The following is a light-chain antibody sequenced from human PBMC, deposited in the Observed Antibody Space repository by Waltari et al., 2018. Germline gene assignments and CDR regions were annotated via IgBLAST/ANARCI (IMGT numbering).Light chain of an antibody. CDR2: WAS. V-gene: IGKV4-1*01. J-gene: IGKJ1*01. CDR3: QQYYDIPRT. CDR1: QSLLYSPKNKNY. Sequence: DIVMTQSPDSLAVSLGERANINCKSSQSLLYSPKNKNYLGWFQKRPGQPPKLLIYWASTRESGVPDRFSGSGSGTDFTLTITSLQAEDVAVYYCQQYYDIPRTFGQGTKVEIK.